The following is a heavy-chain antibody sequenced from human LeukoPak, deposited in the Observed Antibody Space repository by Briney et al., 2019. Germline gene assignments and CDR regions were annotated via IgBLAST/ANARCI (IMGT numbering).Heavy chain of an antibody. CDR1: GGSISSGGYY. D-gene: IGHD3-10*01. V-gene: IGHV4-31*03. Sequence: ASETLSLTCTVSGGSISSGGYYWSWIRQHPGKGLEWIGYIYYSGSTYYNPSLKSRVTISVDTSKNQFSLKLSSVTAADTAVYYCARLTLVRGLGYFDYWGQGTLVTVSS. CDR3: ARLTLVRGLGYFDY. CDR2: IYYSGST. J-gene: IGHJ4*02.